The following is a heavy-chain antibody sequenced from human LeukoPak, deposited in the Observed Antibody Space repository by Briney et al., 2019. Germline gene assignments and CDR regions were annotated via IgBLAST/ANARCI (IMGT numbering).Heavy chain of an antibody. D-gene: IGHD3-22*01. J-gene: IGHJ4*02. CDR2: ISWNSGSI. Sequence: GGSLRLSCAASGFTFDDYAMHWVRQAPGKGLEWVSGISWNSGSIGYADSVKGRFTISRDNAKNSLYLQMNSLRAEDTAVYYCARVGYYYDSSGYQPPFDYWGQGTLVTVSS. V-gene: IGHV3-9*01. CDR1: GFTFDDYA. CDR3: ARVGYYYDSSGYQPPFDY.